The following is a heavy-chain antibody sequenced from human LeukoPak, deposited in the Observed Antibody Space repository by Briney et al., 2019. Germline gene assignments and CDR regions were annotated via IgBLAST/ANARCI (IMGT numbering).Heavy chain of an antibody. CDR2: MYYRGST. V-gene: IGHV4-39*07. J-gene: IGHJ4*02. CDR3: ARDREDTAMDR. D-gene: IGHD5-18*01. Sequence: SETLSLTCSVSGGSISSSSYYWGWIRQPPGKGLEWIGSMYYRGSTYYNPSLKSRVTISVDTSKNQFSLKLSSVTAADTAVYYCARDREDTAMDRWGQGTLVTVSS. CDR1: GGSISSSSYY.